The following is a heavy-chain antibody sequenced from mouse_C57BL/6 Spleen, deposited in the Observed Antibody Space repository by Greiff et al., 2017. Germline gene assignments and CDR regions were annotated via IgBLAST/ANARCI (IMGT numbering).Heavy chain of an antibody. CDR2: IYPGNSDT. V-gene: IGHV1-5*01. J-gene: IGHJ3*01. CDR3: TRGITTVVEARFAY. D-gene: IGHD1-1*01. Sequence: VQLQQSGTVLARPGASVKMSCKTSGYTFTSYWMHWVKQRPGQGLEWIGAIYPGNSDTSYNQKFKGKAKLTAVTSASTAYMALSSLTNEDSAVYYCTRGITTVVEARFAYWGQGTLVTVSA. CDR1: GYTFTSYW.